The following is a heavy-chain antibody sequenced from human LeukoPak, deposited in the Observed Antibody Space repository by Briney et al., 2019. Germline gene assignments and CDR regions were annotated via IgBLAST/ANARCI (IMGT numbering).Heavy chain of an antibody. CDR1: GGSFSGYY. CDR2: INHSGST. Sequence: PSETLSLTCAVYGGSFSGYYWSWIRQPPGKGLEWIGEINHSGSTNYNPSLKSRVTISVDTSKNQFSLKLSSVTAADTAVYYCARDPSYDIFTGYYLGNWFDPWGQGTLVTVSS. CDR3: ARDPSYDIFTGYYLGNWFDP. J-gene: IGHJ5*02. V-gene: IGHV4-34*01. D-gene: IGHD3-9*01.